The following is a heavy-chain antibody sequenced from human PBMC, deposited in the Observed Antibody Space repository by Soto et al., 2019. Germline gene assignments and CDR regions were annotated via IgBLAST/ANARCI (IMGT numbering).Heavy chain of an antibody. CDR1: GFTFSSYG. J-gene: IGHJ6*03. V-gene: IGHV3-33*01. CDR2: IWYDGSNK. D-gene: IGHD3-3*01. CDR3: ARENDFLSIYYYMDV. Sequence: PGGSLRLSCAASGFTFSSYGMHWVRQAPGKGLEWVAVIWYDGSNKYYADSVKGRFTISRDNSKNTLYLQMNSLRAEDTAVYYCARENDFLSIYYYMDVWGKGTTVTVSS.